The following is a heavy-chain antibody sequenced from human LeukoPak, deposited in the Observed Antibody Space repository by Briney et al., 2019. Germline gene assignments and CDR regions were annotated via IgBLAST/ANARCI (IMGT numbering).Heavy chain of an antibody. CDR2: IYYSGST. D-gene: IGHD5-24*01. Sequence: SETLSLTCTVSGGSISSYYWSWIRQPPGKGLEWIGYIYYSGSTNYNPSLKSRVTISVDTSKNQFSLKLSSVTAADTAVYYCARVRRRDGYQTLDYWGQGTLVTVSP. J-gene: IGHJ4*02. CDR1: GGSISSYY. V-gene: IGHV4-59*01. CDR3: ARVRRRDGYQTLDY.